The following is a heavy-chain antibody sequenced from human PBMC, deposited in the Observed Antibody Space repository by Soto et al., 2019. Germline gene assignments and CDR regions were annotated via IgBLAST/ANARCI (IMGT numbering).Heavy chain of an antibody. CDR2: ISGSGGNT. Sequence: EVHLLDSGGGLVQPGGSLRLSCAASGFTFTNYAMSWVRQAPGKGLEWVSSISGSGGNTYYADSVRGRFTISRDNTKNTLYLQMHSLRAEDTAIYYCVKARAAGGFDYWGQGTLVTVSS. V-gene: IGHV3-23*01. J-gene: IGHJ4*02. CDR1: GFTFTNYA. D-gene: IGHD3-10*01. CDR3: VKARAAGGFDY.